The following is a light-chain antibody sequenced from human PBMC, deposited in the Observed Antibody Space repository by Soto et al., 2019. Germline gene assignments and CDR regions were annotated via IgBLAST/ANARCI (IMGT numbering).Light chain of an antibody. J-gene: IGKJ1*01. Sequence: EIVLTQSPATLSLSPGERATLSCRASQSVSSYLAWYQQKPGQAPRLLIYDASNRATGIPARFSGSGSGTDFTLTISSLEPEDLAVYYCQQYGSLVTFGQGTKVEI. CDR1: QSVSSY. V-gene: IGKV3-11*01. CDR3: QQYGSLVT. CDR2: DAS.